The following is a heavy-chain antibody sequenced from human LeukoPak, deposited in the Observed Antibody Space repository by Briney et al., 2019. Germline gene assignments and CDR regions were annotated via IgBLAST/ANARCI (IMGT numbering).Heavy chain of an antibody. CDR2: ISGSGGST. D-gene: IGHD3-9*01. J-gene: IGHJ5*02. Sequence: GGSLRLSCAASGLTFSSYAMSWVRQAPGKGLEWVSAISGSGGSTYYADSVKGRFTISRDNSKNTLYLQMNSLRAEDTAVYYCARPGLRYFDWLFQNWFDPWGQGTLVTVSS. CDR1: GLTFSSYA. V-gene: IGHV3-23*01. CDR3: ARPGLRYFDWLFQNWFDP.